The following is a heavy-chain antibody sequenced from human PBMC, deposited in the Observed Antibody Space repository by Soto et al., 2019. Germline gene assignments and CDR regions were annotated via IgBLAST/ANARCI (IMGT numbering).Heavy chain of an antibody. CDR2: ISGDGTTI. Sequence: EVQLVESGGDSVQPGGSLRLSCAASGFPFSSYWMHWVRHTPGKGLEWVSRISGDGTTIYYADSVTGRFTVSRDNAKNTLSLQMSVLGAEDTAMYYCAREYYGLWTGYYIDHWGQGTLVSVSS. D-gene: IGHD3-3*01. V-gene: IGHV3-74*01. CDR1: GFPFSSYW. J-gene: IGHJ4*02. CDR3: AREYYGLWTGYYIDH.